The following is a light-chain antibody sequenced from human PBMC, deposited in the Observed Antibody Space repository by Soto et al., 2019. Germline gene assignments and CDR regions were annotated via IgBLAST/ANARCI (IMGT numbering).Light chain of an antibody. CDR1: SSDVGTYNY. Sequence: QSALTQPPSASGSPGQSVTISCTGASSDVGTYNYVSWFQQHPGKVPKLMIYEVSKRPSGVPDRFSGSKSGNTASLTVSGLQAEDDADYYCSSYAGSNNFVLFGGGTKLTVL. CDR2: EVS. V-gene: IGLV2-8*01. J-gene: IGLJ2*01. CDR3: SSYAGSNNFVL.